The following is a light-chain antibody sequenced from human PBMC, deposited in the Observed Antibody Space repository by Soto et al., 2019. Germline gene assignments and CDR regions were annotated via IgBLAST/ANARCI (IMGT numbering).Light chain of an antibody. V-gene: IGLV1-47*01. CDR3: AAWDDSLSAVV. CDR2: RND. CDR1: SSNIGSNY. Sequence: QSVLTQPPSASGTPGQRVTISCSGSSSNIGSNYVYWYQQFPGSAPKLLIYRNDQRPSGVPDRFSGSKSGTSASLAISGPRSEDEADYCCAAWDDSLSAVVFGGGTKLTVL. J-gene: IGLJ2*01.